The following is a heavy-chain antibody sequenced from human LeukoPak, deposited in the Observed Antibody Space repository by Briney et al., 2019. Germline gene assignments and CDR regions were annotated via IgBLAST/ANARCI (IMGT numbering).Heavy chain of an antibody. CDR2: IKSKTDGGTT. J-gene: IGHJ5*02. Sequence: PGGSLRLSCAASGFTFSNAWMNWVRQAPGKGLEWVGRIKSKTDGGTTDYAAPVKGRFTISRDDLKNTLYLQMNSLKTEDTAVYYCTTFSSGSYGPRFGFDPWGQGTLVTVSS. CDR1: GFTFSNAW. CDR3: TTFSSGSYGPRFGFDP. V-gene: IGHV3-15*01. D-gene: IGHD1-26*01.